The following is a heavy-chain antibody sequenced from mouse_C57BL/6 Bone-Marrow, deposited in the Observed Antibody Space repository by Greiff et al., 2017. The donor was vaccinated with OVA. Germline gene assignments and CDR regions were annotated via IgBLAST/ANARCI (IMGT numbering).Heavy chain of an antibody. CDR3: ARKRTTGTRDY. CDR2: INPSSGYT. J-gene: IGHJ2*01. CDR1: GYTFTSYW. D-gene: IGHD4-1*02. Sequence: QVQLKESGAELAQPGASVKLSCKASGYTFTSYWMHWVNQRPGQGLEWIGYINPSSGYTKYNQKFKDKATLTADKSSSTAYMQLGSRTYEDSAVYCCARKRTTGTRDYWGQGTTLTVSS. V-gene: IGHV1-7*01.